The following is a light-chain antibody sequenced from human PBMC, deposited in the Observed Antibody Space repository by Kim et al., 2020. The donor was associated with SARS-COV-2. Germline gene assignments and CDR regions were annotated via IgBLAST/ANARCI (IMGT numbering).Light chain of an antibody. CDR1: QSINRY. J-gene: IGKJ4*01. V-gene: IGKV1-39*01. Sequence: ASVGDRVTITCRASQSINRYLNWYQQKPGKAPKLLIYDASTLQSGVPSWFSGSGSGTDFTLTISSLQPEDFATYHCQQSYTTRLTFGGGTKVDIK. CDR2: DAS. CDR3: QQSYTTRLT.